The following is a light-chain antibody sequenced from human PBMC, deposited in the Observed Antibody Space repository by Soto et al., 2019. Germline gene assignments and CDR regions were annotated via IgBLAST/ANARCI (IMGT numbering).Light chain of an antibody. V-gene: IGKV3-20*01. Sequence: EIVMTQSPGTLSLSPGERATISCRASQVIGSRYLAWYHQKSGQAPRLLIYGASSRATGIPDRVSGSGSGRGFDLTISRLEPEDFGVYYCQQFGSSIPHTFGRGNKLEIK. CDR2: GAS. CDR3: QQFGSSIPHT. J-gene: IGKJ2*01. CDR1: QVIGSRY.